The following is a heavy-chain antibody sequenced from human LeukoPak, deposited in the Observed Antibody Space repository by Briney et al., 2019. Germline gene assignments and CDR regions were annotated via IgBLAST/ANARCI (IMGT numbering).Heavy chain of an antibody. CDR3: AKSLSDIVVVPAAMVWFDP. CDR1: GFTFSSYA. D-gene: IGHD2-2*01. Sequence: GGSLRLSCAASGFTFSSYAMSWVRQAPGKGLEWVSAISGSGASTYYADSVKGRFTISRDNSKNTLYLQMNSLRAEDTAVYYCAKSLSDIVVVPAAMVWFDPWGQGTLVTVSS. V-gene: IGHV3-23*01. CDR2: ISGSGAST. J-gene: IGHJ5*02.